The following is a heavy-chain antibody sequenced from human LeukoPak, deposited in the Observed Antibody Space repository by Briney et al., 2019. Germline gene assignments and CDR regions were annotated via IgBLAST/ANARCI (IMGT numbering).Heavy chain of an antibody. Sequence: SETLSLTCTVSGGSISSYYWSWIRQPPGKGLEWIRYIYYSGSTNYNPSLKSRVTISVDTSKNQFSLKLSSVTAADTAVYYCARHFSNYGAFYFDYWGQGTLVTVSS. CDR1: GGSISSYY. D-gene: IGHD3-10*01. V-gene: IGHV4-59*08. J-gene: IGHJ4*02. CDR2: IYYSGST. CDR3: ARHFSNYGAFYFDY.